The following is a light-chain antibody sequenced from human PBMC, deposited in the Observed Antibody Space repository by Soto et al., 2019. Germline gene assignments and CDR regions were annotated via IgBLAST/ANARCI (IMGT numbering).Light chain of an antibody. V-gene: IGKV1-5*03. Sequence: DIQMTRSPSTLSASVGDRVTITCRASQSISSWLAWYQQKPGKAPKLLIYKASSLESGVPSRFSGSGSGTEFTLTISSLQPDDFATYHCQQYNSYWTFGQGTKVDIK. CDR2: KAS. J-gene: IGKJ1*01. CDR1: QSISSW. CDR3: QQYNSYWT.